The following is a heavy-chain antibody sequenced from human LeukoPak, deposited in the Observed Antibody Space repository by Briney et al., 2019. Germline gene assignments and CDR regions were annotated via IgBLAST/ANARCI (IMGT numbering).Heavy chain of an antibody. CDR2: INHNGNVN. D-gene: IGHD3-16*01. J-gene: IGHJ6*02. V-gene: IGHV3-7*03. CDR3: ARGGGLDV. CDR1: GFTFSSYW. Sequence: GGSLRLSCAASGFTFSSYWINWARQAPGKGLEWVASINHNGNVNYYVASVKGRFPISRDNAKNSLYLRMSNLRAEDTAVYFCARGGGLDVWGQGATVTVSS.